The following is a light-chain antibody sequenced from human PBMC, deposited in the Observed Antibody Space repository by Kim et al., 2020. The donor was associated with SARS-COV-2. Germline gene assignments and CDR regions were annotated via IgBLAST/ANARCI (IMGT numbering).Light chain of an antibody. J-gene: IGLJ3*02. CDR2: TTN. CDR1: KNNVGNFG. CDR3: ASWDSSLNAWV. Sequence: RQTATLTCTGAKNNVGNFGAAWLQKHQGHPPTLLSYTTNNRPSAISERFSASRSGNTASLTISGLQPDDEADYYCASWDSSLNAWVFGGGTQLTVL. V-gene: IGLV10-54*04.